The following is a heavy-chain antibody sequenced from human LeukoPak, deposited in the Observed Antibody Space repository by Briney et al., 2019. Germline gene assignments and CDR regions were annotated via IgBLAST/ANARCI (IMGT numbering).Heavy chain of an antibody. V-gene: IGHV4-59*01. CDR3: ARARDNPGYYYYGMDV. D-gene: IGHD1-14*01. CDR2: IYYSGST. CDR1: GGSISSYY. J-gene: IGHJ6*02. Sequence: PSETLSLTCTVSGGSISSYYWSWIRQPPGKGLEWIGYIYYSGSTNYNPSLKSRVTISVDTSKNQFSLKLSSVTAADTAVYYCARARDNPGYYYYGMDVWGQGTTVTVSS.